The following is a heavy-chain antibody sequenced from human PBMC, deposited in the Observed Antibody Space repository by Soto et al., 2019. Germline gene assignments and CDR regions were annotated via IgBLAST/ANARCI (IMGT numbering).Heavy chain of an antibody. Sequence: QVQLVQSGAEVKKPGASVKVSCKASGYTFTSYAMHWGRQAPGQRREWMGWINAGNGNTKYSQKFQGRVTITRDTYASTAYMELSSLRSEDTAVYYCAIDQRLPRDFWSGPIDYWGQGTLVTVS. CDR1: GYTFTSYA. CDR2: INAGNGNT. V-gene: IGHV1-3*01. J-gene: IGHJ4*02. D-gene: IGHD3-3*01. CDR3: AIDQRLPRDFWSGPIDY.